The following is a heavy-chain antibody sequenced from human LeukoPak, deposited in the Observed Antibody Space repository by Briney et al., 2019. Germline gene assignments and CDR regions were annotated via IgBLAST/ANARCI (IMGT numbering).Heavy chain of an antibody. CDR2: IYHSGST. CDR3: ARVWGYDSSGYFAFDN. Sequence: SETLSLTCIVSGYSISSVYHWGWIRQPPGEGLEWIGSIYHSGSTYYNPSLRSRVTISVDTSKNQFSLKLSSVTAADTAVYYCARVWGYDSSGYFAFDNWGQGTMVTVSS. J-gene: IGHJ3*02. CDR1: GYSISSVYH. D-gene: IGHD3-22*01. V-gene: IGHV4-38-2*02.